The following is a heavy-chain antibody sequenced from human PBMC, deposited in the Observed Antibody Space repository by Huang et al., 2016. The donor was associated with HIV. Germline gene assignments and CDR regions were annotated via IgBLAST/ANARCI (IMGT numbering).Heavy chain of an antibody. V-gene: IGHV2-5*02. J-gene: IGHJ4*02. CDR1: GFSLTSRGGA. CDR2: IYWDNEE. Sequence: QITLKESGPTLVKPTQTLTLTCTFSGFSLTSRGGAVGWFRQPPGKALEWLALIYWDNEERCSPSLKTKLTITKDTPKNEVVLTMTKMDPVDTATYYGVHRLRYGKWYVDYWGQGVLVTVSS. CDR3: VHRLRYGKWYVDY. D-gene: IGHD6-13*01.